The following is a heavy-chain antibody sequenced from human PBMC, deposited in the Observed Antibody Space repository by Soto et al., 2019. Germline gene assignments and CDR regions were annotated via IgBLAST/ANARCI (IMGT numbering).Heavy chain of an antibody. CDR3: ARDSSTAGYSSSWYESSPDY. CDR2: ISAYNGNT. D-gene: IGHD6-13*01. J-gene: IGHJ4*02. CDR1: GYTFTSYS. Sequence: GASVKVSCKASGYTFTSYSINWVRQATGQGLEWMGWISAYNGNTDYAQKLQGRVTMTTNTSTSTAYMELRSLRSDDTAVYYCARDSSTAGYSSSWYESSPDYWGQGTLVTVSS. V-gene: IGHV1-18*01.